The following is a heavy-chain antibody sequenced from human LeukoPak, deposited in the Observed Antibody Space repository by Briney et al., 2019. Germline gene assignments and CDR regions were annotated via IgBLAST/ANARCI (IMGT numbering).Heavy chain of an antibody. D-gene: IGHD1-26*01. Sequence: PSETLSLTRAVYGGSFSGYYWSWIRQPPGKGLEWIGEINHSGSTNYNPSLKSRVTISVDTSKNQFSLKLSSVTAADTAVYYCARIIWGSYSRRSAFDIWGQGTMVTVSS. CDR3: ARIIWGSYSRRSAFDI. CDR2: INHSGST. CDR1: GGSFSGYY. J-gene: IGHJ3*02. V-gene: IGHV4-34*01.